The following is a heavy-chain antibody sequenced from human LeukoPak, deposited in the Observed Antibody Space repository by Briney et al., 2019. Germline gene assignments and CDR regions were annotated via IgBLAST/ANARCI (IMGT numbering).Heavy chain of an antibody. J-gene: IGHJ5*02. CDR1: GINFNTYA. Sequence: GGSLRLSCAASGINFNTYAMHWVRQAPGKGLEWVSLISGDSDRTSYADSVKGRFTISRDNDKNSLYLQMNSLRIEDTALYYCAKDRGYEVVFDPWGQGTLVAVSS. CDR2: ISGDSDRT. CDR3: AKDRGYEVVFDP. V-gene: IGHV3-43*02. D-gene: IGHD5-12*01.